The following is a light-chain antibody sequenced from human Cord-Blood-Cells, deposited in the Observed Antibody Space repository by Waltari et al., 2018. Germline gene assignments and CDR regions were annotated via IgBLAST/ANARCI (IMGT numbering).Light chain of an antibody. CDR1: SGSVSTSYY. CDR3: VLYMGSGISV. V-gene: IGLV8-61*01. J-gene: IGLJ3*02. CDR2: STN. Sequence: QTVVTQEPSFSVSPGGTVTLTCGFSSGSVSTSYYPIWYQQTPGQAPRTLIYSTNTRSSGVPDRFSGSILGNKAALTITGVQADDESDYYCVLYMGSGISVFGGGTKLTVL.